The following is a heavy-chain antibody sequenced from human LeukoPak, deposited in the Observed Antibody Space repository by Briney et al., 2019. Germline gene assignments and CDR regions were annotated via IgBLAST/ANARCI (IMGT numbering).Heavy chain of an antibody. CDR1: GFTFSSYP. Sequence: GGSLRLSCAASGFTFSSYPMTWVRQAPGKGPEWVSFISDSGGITYYADSVKGRFTISRDNSKNTLYLQMNSLRAEDTAVYYCAKNTQYSGYYDCWGQGTLAAVSS. CDR2: ISDSGGIT. CDR3: AKNTQYSGYYDC. V-gene: IGHV3-23*01. D-gene: IGHD6-6*01. J-gene: IGHJ4*02.